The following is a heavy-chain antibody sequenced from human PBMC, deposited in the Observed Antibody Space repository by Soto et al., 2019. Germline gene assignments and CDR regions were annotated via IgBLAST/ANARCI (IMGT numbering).Heavy chain of an antibody. CDR2: IYYSGST. CDR1: GGSISSYY. J-gene: IGHJ6*03. CDR3: ARHGYCSSTSCLWGGGYYYYYMDV. Sequence: SETLSLTCTVSGGSISSYYWSWIRQPPGKGLEWIGYIYYSGSTNYNPSLKSRVTISVDTSKNQFSLKLSSVTAADTAVYYCARHGYCSSTSCLWGGGYYYYYMDVWGKGTTVTVSS. V-gene: IGHV4-59*08. D-gene: IGHD2-2*03.